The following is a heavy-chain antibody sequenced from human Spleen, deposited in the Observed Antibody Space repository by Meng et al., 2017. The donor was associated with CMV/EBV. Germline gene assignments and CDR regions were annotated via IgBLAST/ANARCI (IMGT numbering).Heavy chain of an antibody. V-gene: IGHV1-46*01. CDR3: ARRYTIGPGLPAFDP. J-gene: IGHJ5*02. Sequence: SGYTFTAHYFHWVRQAPGQGLEWMGMINPRGGSTTYAQMFQGRVSMTRDTSTSTVNMELSSLTSDDTAVYCCARRYTIGPGLPAFDPWGQGTLVTVSS. CDR2: INPRGGST. D-gene: IGHD3-16*02. CDR1: GYTFTAHY.